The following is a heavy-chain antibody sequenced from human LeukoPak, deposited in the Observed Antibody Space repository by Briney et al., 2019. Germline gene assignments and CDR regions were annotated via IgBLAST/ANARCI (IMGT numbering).Heavy chain of an antibody. CDR1: GFTFSDYY. CDR2: ISSSGSTI. D-gene: IGHD1-14*01. Sequence: AGGSLRLSCAASGFTFSDYYMSWIRQAPGKGLEWVSYISSSGSTIYYADSVKGRFTISRDNAKNSLYLQMNSLRAEDTAVYYCARGGRITGRPQFPSAPLDYWGQGTLVTVSS. V-gene: IGHV3-11*01. J-gene: IGHJ4*02. CDR3: ARGGRITGRPQFPSAPLDY.